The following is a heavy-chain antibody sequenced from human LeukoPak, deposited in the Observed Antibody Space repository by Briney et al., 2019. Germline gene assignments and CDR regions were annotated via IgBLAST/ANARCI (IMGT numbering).Heavy chain of an antibody. J-gene: IGHJ4*02. D-gene: IGHD3-10*01. V-gene: IGHV1-2*02. CDR1: GYTFTGYY. Sequence: ASVKVSCKAPGYTFTGYYMHWVRQAPGQGLEWMGWINPNSGGTNYAQKFQGRVTMTRDTSISTAYMELSRLRSDDTAVYYCARLWFGELPGDYWGQGTLVTVSS. CDR3: ARLWFGELPGDY. CDR2: INPNSGGT.